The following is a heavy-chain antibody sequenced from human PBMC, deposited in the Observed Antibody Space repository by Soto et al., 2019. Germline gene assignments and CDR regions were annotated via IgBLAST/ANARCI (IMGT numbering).Heavy chain of an antibody. CDR3: ARVLSITIFGVVISDYYMDV. CDR1: GFTLSSYS. Sequence: GGSLRLSCATSGFTLSSYSINWVRPAPGKGLEWVSYISSSSSTIYYADSVKGRFTISRDNAKNSLYLQMNSLRAEETAVYYCARVLSITIFGVVISDYYMDVWAKGTTVTVSS. CDR2: ISSSSSTI. D-gene: IGHD3-3*01. V-gene: IGHV3-48*01. J-gene: IGHJ6*03.